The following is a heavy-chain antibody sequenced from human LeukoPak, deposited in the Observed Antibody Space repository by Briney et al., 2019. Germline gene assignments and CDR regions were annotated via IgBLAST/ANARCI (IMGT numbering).Heavy chain of an antibody. CDR1: GFTFDDYA. CDR2: ISWNSGSI. V-gene: IGHV3-9*03. Sequence: GGSLRLSCAASGFTFDDYAMHWVRQAPEKGLEWVSGISWNSGSIGYADSVKGRFTISRDNAKNSLYLQMNSLRAEDMALYYCAKGTTATTFQSAYDYWGQGTLVTVSS. CDR3: AKGTTATTFQSAYDY. D-gene: IGHD5-24*01. J-gene: IGHJ4*02.